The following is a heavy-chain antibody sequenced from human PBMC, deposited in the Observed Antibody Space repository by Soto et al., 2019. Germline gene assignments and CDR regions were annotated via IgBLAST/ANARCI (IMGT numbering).Heavy chain of an antibody. CDR1: GFTFSSYG. Sequence: QVQLVESGRGVVQPGRSLRLSCAASGFTFSSYGMHWVRQAPGKGLEWVAVIWYDGSNKYYADSVKGRSTISRDNSKNTLYLQMNSLRAEDTAVYYCARLGYCSSTSCYYFDYWGQGTLVTVSS. V-gene: IGHV3-33*01. CDR3: ARLGYCSSTSCYYFDY. J-gene: IGHJ4*02. D-gene: IGHD2-2*01. CDR2: IWYDGSNK.